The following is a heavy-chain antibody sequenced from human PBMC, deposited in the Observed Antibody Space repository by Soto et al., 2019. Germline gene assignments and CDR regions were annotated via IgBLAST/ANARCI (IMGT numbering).Heavy chain of an antibody. Sequence: ASVKVSFKASGYTFTSYAMHWLRQAPGQRLEWMGWINAGNGNTKYSQKFQGRVTITRDTSASTAYMELSSLRSEDTAVYYCARDFKRNYDSSGYYYGYWGQGTLVTVSS. CDR3: ARDFKRNYDSSGYYYGY. V-gene: IGHV1-3*01. D-gene: IGHD3-22*01. J-gene: IGHJ4*02. CDR2: INAGNGNT. CDR1: GYTFTSYA.